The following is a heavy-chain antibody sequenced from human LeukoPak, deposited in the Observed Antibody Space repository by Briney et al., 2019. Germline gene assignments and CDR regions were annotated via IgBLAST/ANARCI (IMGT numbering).Heavy chain of an antibody. J-gene: IGHJ4*02. Sequence: QTGGSLRLSCAASGFTFSSYDMHWVRQAPGKGLEWVAFIWSDGSNKYYADSVKGRFTISRDNSKNTLFLQMNSLRAEDTAVYYCARSQSSRQITIPKTRRHFDYWGQGVLVTVSS. CDR1: GFTFSSYD. D-gene: IGHD3-10*01. V-gene: IGHV3-30*02. CDR2: IWSDGSNK. CDR3: ARSQSSRQITIPKTRRHFDY.